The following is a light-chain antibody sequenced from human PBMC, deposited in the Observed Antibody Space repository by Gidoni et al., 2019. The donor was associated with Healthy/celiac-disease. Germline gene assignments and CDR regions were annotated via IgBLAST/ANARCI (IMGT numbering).Light chain of an antibody. CDR1: QDVSNY. Sequence: DIQMTQSPSYLSASVGDRVTITCQASQDVSNYLNWYQQTPGKAPKLLIYDAYNLETGVPSRFSGSGSGTDFTFTISSLQPEYIATYYCQQYDNLPLTFXPXTKVDIK. CDR3: QQYDNLPLT. CDR2: DAY. J-gene: IGKJ3*01. V-gene: IGKV1-33*01.